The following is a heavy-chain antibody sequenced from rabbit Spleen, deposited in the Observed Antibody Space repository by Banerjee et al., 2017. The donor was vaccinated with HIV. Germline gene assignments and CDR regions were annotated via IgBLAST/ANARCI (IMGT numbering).Heavy chain of an antibody. J-gene: IGHJ4*01. V-gene: IGHV1S45*01. D-gene: IGHD1-1*01. CDR3: ARGVNSGSGDRVDL. Sequence: EESGGGLVQPEGSLTLTCKASGIDFSSSYWICWVRQAPGKGLEWIGCISGGSSGNTYYASWAKGRFTVSKTSSTTVTLQMTGLTAADTATYFCARGVNSGSGDRVDLWGPGTLVTVS. CDR2: ISGGSSGNT. CDR1: GIDFSSSYW.